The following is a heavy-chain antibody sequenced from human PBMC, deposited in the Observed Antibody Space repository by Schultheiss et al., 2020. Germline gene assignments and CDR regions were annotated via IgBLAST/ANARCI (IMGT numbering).Heavy chain of an antibody. CDR2: INSDGSST. CDR1: GFTFSSYW. J-gene: IGHJ5*02. D-gene: IGHD3-3*01. CDR3: ARPYDFWNENWFDP. V-gene: IGHV3-74*01. Sequence: GGSLRLSCAASGFTFSSYWMHWVRQAPGKGLVWVSRINSDGSSTSYADSVKGRFTISRENAKNSLYLQMNSLRAEDTAVYYCARPYDFWNENWFDPWGQGTLVTVSS.